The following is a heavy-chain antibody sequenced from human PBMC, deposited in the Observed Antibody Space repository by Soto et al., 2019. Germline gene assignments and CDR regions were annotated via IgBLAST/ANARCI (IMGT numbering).Heavy chain of an antibody. D-gene: IGHD2-2*01. CDR1: GGSISSSSYY. CDR2: IYYSGST. V-gene: IGHV4-39*01. Sequence: SETLSLTCTVSGGSISSSSYYWGWIRQPPGKGLEWIGSIYYSGSTYYNPSLKSRVTISVDTSKNQFSLKLSSVTAADTAVYYCARQKKXPIVVVPAAIRENWFDPWGQGTLVTVSS. CDR3: ARQKKXPIVVVPAAIRENWFDP. J-gene: IGHJ5*02.